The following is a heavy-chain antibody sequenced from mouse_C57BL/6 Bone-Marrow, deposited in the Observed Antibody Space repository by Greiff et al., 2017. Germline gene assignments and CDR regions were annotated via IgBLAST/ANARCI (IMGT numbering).Heavy chain of an antibody. CDR2: SYPGSGST. CDR1: GYTFTSYW. Sequence: QVQLQQPGAELVKPGASVKMSCKASGYTFTSYWITWVKQRPGQGLEWIGDSYPGSGSTNYNEKFKSKATLTVDTSTSTVYMQRSSLTSEDSAVYYCAIDEYDEAYWGQGTLVTVSA. J-gene: IGHJ3*01. D-gene: IGHD2-4*01. V-gene: IGHV1-55*01. CDR3: AIDEYDEAY.